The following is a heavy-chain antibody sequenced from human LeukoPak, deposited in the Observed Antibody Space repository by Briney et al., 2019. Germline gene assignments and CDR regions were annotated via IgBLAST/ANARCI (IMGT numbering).Heavy chain of an antibody. CDR2: IYYSGST. J-gene: IGHJ3*02. D-gene: IGHD6-19*01. CDR3: ARIPTNAVPSAHNGFDI. V-gene: IGHV4-39*01. Sequence: ASETLSLTCTVSGGSISSSSYYWGWIRQPPGKGLEWIGSIYYSGSTYYNPSLKSRGTISVDTSKNQFSLRLNSVTAADTSIYYCARIPTNAVPSAHNGFDIWGQGTMLTVSS. CDR1: GGSISSSSYY.